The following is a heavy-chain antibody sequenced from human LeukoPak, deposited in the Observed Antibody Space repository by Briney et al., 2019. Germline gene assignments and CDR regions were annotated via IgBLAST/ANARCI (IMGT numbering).Heavy chain of an antibody. Sequence: GGSLRLSCAASGFTFSTYNMNWVRQAPGKGLEWVSVMFGGASTYYADSVKGRFTISRENFKNTLYLQMNSLRAEDTAVYYCARGGVAAPVLYYFDYWGQGTLVTVSS. CDR3: ARGGVAAPVLYYFDY. CDR2: MFGGAST. V-gene: IGHV3-66*01. D-gene: IGHD2-15*01. CDR1: GFTFSTYN. J-gene: IGHJ4*02.